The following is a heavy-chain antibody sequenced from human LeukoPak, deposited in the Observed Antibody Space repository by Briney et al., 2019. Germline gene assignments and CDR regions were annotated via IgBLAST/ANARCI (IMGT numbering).Heavy chain of an antibody. J-gene: IGHJ4*02. CDR2: IIPIFVPA. Sequence: EASVNVSCKPSLGTFSSYAISWVRQAPGHGLEWLGGIIPIFVPANHAQKSQAKVTITEDESTITAYMEPSSLTSEDTAVYYCARDNQYGYSPGPFDYWGQGTLVTVAS. CDR3: ARDNQYGYSPGPFDY. D-gene: IGHD5-18*01. V-gene: IGHV1-69*13. CDR1: LGTFSSYA.